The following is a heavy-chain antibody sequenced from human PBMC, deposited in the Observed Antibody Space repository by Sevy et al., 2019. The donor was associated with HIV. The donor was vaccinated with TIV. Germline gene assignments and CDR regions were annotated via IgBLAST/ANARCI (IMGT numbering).Heavy chain of an antibody. D-gene: IGHD6-19*01. Sequence: SETLSLTCTVSGGSISSYYCSWIRQPPGKGLEWIGYINYSGSTNYNPSLKSRVTISIDTSKNQFSLKLTSGTAADTAVYYCARDPITVAPYFDYWSQGTLVTVSS. V-gene: IGHV4-59*01. CDR3: ARDPITVAPYFDY. CDR2: INYSGST. CDR1: GGSISSYY. J-gene: IGHJ4*02.